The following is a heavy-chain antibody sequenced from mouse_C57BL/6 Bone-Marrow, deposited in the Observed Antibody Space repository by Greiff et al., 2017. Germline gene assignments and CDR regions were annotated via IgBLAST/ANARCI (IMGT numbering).Heavy chain of an antibody. CDR1: GYTFTSYW. CDR2: IYPGSGST. CDR3: ARRGGRQRRLRTHLFAY. V-gene: IGHV1-55*01. D-gene: IGHD3-2*02. J-gene: IGHJ3*01. Sequence: VQLQQPGAELVKPGASVKMSCKASGYTFTSYWITWVKQRPGQGLEWIGDIYPGSGSTNYNEKFKSKATLTVDTSSSTAYMQLSSLTSEDSAVYYCARRGGRQRRLRTHLFAYWGQGTLVTVSA.